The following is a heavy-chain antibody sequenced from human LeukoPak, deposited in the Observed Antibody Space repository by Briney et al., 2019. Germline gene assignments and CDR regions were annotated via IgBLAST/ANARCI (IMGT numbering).Heavy chain of an antibody. D-gene: IGHD5-18*01. J-gene: IGHJ5*02. CDR2: IYYSGST. Sequence: SETLSLTCTVSGGSISSYYWSWIRQPPGKGLEWIGCIYYSGSTNYTPSLKSRVTISVDTSKNQFSLKLSSVTAADTAVYYCARATAMVKGYNWFDPWGQGTLVTVSS. V-gene: IGHV4-59*01. CDR1: GGSISSYY. CDR3: ARATAMVKGYNWFDP.